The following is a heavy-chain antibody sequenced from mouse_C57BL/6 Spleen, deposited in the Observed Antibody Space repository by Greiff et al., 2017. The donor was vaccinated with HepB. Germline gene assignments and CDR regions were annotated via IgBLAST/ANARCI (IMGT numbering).Heavy chain of an antibody. CDR3: TEGDYYFDY. CDR1: GFTFSNYW. V-gene: IGHV6-3*01. Sequence: EVQRVESGGGLVQPGGSMKLSCVASGFTFSNYWMNWVRQSPEKGLEWVAQIRLKSDNYATHYAESVKGRFTISRDDSKSSVYLQMNNLRAEDTGIYYCTEGDYYFDYWGQGTTLTVSS. J-gene: IGHJ2*01. CDR2: IRLKSDNYAT.